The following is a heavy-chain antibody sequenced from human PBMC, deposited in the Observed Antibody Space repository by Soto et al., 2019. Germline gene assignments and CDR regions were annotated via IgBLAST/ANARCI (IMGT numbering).Heavy chain of an antibody. CDR1: GFTFGDYA. D-gene: IGHD6-19*01. CDR3: AKSHTTSGWYVTTDY. V-gene: IGHV3-9*01. CDR2: ISWNSGSI. Sequence: GGSLRLSCAASGFTFGDYAMQWVRQAPGKGLEWVSAISWNSGSIDYADSVKGRFTISRDNAKNSLYLQMNSLRAEDTVLYYCAKSHTTSGWYVTTDYWGQGTRVTVSS. J-gene: IGHJ4*02.